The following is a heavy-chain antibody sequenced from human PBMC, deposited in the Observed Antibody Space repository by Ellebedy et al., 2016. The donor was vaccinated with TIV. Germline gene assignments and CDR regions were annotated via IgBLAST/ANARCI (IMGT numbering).Heavy chain of an antibody. J-gene: IGHJ4*02. CDR2: NSDSGRT. V-gene: IGHV4-61*08. CDR1: GGSISSGDYY. Sequence: MPSETLSLTCTVSGGSISSGDYYWSWNRQPPGKGLEWIGYNSDSGRTNYDPSLKSRITILVDASKKQFSLKLTSVTAADTAVYYCARVPTLSGHIDYWGQGTLVTVSS. CDR3: ARVPTLSGHIDY.